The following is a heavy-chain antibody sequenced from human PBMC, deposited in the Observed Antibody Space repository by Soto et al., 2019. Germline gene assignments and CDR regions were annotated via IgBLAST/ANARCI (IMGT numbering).Heavy chain of an antibody. CDR2: VIPIFGTA. Sequence: SVKVACKASGGTFSSYAISWVRQAPGQGLEWMGGVIPIFGTANYAQKFQGRVTITADESTSTAYMELSSLRSEDTAVYYCAVYSSSSARYYYYGMDVWGQGTTVTVSS. D-gene: IGHD6-6*01. V-gene: IGHV1-69*13. CDR1: GGTFSSYA. J-gene: IGHJ6*02. CDR3: AVYSSSSARYYYYGMDV.